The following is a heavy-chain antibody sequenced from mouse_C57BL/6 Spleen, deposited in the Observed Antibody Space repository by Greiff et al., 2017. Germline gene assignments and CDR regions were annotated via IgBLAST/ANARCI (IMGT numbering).Heavy chain of an antibody. Sequence: QVQLQQSGPELVKPGASVKLSCKASGYTFTSYDINWVKQRPGQGLEWIGWIYPRAGSTKYNEKFKGKATLTVDTSSSTAYMELHSLTSEDSAVYFCATDGNYLAYWGQGTLVTVSA. CDR2: IYPRAGST. CDR1: GYTFTSYD. J-gene: IGHJ3*01. CDR3: ATDGNYLAY. D-gene: IGHD2-1*01. V-gene: IGHV1-85*01.